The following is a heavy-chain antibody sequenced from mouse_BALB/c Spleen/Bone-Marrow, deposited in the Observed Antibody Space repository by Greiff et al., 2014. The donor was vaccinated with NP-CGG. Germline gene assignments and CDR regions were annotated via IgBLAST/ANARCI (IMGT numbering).Heavy chain of an antibody. CDR3: ARGGYETSIFAY. CDR1: GYTFSSHW. V-gene: IGHV1-9*01. Sequence: QVQLQQSGAELMKPGASVKISCKATGYTFSSHWIEWVNQRPGHGLEWIGEFLPGSGTTHYNEKFKDKATFTADTSSNTAYMQLSSLTSEDSAVYYCARGGYETSIFAYWGQGTLVTVSA. CDR2: FLPGSGTT. J-gene: IGHJ3*01. D-gene: IGHD2-3*01.